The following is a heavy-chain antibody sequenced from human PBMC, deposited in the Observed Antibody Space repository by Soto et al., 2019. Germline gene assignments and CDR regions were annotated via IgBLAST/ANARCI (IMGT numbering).Heavy chain of an antibody. CDR3: ARVSRYSLDY. CDR1: GGSISRGGYY. J-gene: IGHJ4*02. D-gene: IGHD5-18*01. CDR2: IYYSGST. V-gene: IGHV4-31*03. Sequence: SETLCLTCTVSGGSISRGGYYWSWIRQHPGKGLEWIGYIYYSGSTYYNPSLKSRVTISVDTSKNQFSLKLSSVTAADTAVYYCARVSRYSLDYWGQGTLVTVS.